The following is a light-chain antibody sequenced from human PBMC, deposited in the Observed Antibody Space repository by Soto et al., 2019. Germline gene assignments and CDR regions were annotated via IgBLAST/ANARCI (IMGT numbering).Light chain of an antibody. Sequence: DIQITHSRSTLSASVGDRVTITCRASQSISSWLAWYQQKPGKAPKLLIYDASSLESGVPSRFSGSGSGTEFTLTISSLQPDDFATYYCQQYNSYSRTLGQGTKVDIK. CDR3: QQYNSYSRT. J-gene: IGKJ1*01. CDR1: QSISSW. CDR2: DAS. V-gene: IGKV1-5*01.